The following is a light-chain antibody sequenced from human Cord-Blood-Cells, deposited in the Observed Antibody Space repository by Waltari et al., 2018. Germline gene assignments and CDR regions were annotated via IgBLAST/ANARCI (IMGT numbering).Light chain of an antibody. J-gene: IGKJ4*01. CDR2: GAS. Sequence: EIVMTQSPATLSVSTGDRATLSCRASQSVSSNLAWYQQKPGQAPRLLIYGASTRATGIPARFSGSGSGTEFTLTISSLQSEDLAVYYCQQYNNWPLTFGGGTKVEIK. V-gene: IGKV3-15*01. CDR1: QSVSSN. CDR3: QQYNNWPLT.